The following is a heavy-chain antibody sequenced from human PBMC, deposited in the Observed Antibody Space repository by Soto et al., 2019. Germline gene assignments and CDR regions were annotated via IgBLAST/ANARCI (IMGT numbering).Heavy chain of an antibody. V-gene: IGHV3-21*01. Sequence: GGSLRLSCAASGFTFSSYNMNWVRQAPGKGLEWVSAIGVSHTHIYYADSVKGRFTISRDNSKNTLYLQMNSLRAEDTAVYYCAKRAQQLVLGWYFDYWGQGTLVTVSS. CDR2: IGVSHTHI. J-gene: IGHJ4*02. CDR3: AKRAQQLVLGWYFDY. D-gene: IGHD6-13*01. CDR1: GFTFSSYN.